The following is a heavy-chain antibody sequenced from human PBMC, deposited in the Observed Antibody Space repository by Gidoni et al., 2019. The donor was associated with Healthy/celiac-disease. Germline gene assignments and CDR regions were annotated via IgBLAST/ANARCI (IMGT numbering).Heavy chain of an antibody. V-gene: IGHV3-73*02. CDR3: TRHLSAYNWNHFXY. CDR1: GFTFSGSA. D-gene: IGHD1-20*01. J-gene: IGHJ4*02. Sequence: EVQLVESGGGLVQPGGSLKLSCAASGFTFSGSAMHWVRQASGKGLEWVGRIRSKANSYATAYAASVKGRFTISRDDSKNTAYLQMNSLKTEDTAVYYCTRHLSAYNWNHFXYWGQGTLVTVSS. CDR2: IRSKANSYAT.